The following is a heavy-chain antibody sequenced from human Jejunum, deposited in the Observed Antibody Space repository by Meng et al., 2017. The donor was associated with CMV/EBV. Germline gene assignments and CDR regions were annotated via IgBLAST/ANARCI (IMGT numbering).Heavy chain of an antibody. Sequence: GHLQRWGPGLVKPSVPLSLTCGVYGAPFSGYWSWVRQPPGKGLEWIGEITHSGSTNYNVSLKSRVTISIDTSKNQFSLKLSSVTATDTAVYYCAPGFRSWSGSYSSWGQGTLVTVSS. CDR1: GAPFSGY. CDR2: ITHSGST. CDR3: APGFRSWSGSYSS. J-gene: IGHJ4*02. V-gene: IGHV4-34*01. D-gene: IGHD1-26*01.